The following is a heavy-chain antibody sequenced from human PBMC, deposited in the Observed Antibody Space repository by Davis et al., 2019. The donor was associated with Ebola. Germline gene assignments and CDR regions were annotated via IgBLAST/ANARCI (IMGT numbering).Heavy chain of an antibody. V-gene: IGHV3-48*02. CDR2: ISSSSSTI. CDR1: GFTFSSYS. D-gene: IGHD6-19*01. CDR3: ARAFGRLAVAGILRGYFDY. Sequence: GESLKISCAASGFTFSSYSMNWVRQAPGKGLEWVSYISSSSSTIYYADSVKGRFTISRDNAKNSLYLQMNSLRDEDTAVYYCARAFGRLAVAGILRGYFDYWGQGTLVTVSS. J-gene: IGHJ4*02.